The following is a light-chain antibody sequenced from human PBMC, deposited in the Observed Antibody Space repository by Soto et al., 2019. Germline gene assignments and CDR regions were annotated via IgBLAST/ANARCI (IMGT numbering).Light chain of an antibody. Sequence: EIVLTQSPGTLSLSPGERATLSCRASQSVSSSYLAWYQQKPGQAPRLLIYGASSRATGIPDRFSGSGSGTDFTLTISRLEPEDFAVYYCHQYGISPLTFGPGTKVDIK. V-gene: IGKV3-20*01. CDR2: GAS. CDR3: HQYGISPLT. CDR1: QSVSSSY. J-gene: IGKJ3*01.